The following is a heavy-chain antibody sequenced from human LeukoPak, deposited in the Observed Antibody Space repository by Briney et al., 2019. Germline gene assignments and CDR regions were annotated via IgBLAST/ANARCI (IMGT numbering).Heavy chain of an antibody. CDR1: GYSFSSDW. Sequence: GESLKISCKASGYSFSSDWIAWVRQMPGKGLEWMGIIFPIDSETTYSPSFQGQVTISADKSISIAYLQWSSLKASDTAMYYCTRGCSGGSCSRDAMDVWGQGTMVTASS. V-gene: IGHV5-51*01. CDR3: TRGCSGGSCSRDAMDV. D-gene: IGHD2-15*01. J-gene: IGHJ6*02. CDR2: IFPIDSET.